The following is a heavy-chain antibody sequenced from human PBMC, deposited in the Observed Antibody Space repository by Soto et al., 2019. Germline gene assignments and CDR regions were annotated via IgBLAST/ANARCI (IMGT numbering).Heavy chain of an antibody. CDR2: IYYSGST. V-gene: IGHV4-59*08. Sequence: PSETLSLTCTVSGGSISSYYWSWIRQPPGKGLEWIGYIYYSGSTNYNPSLKSRVTISVDTSKNQFSLKLSSVTAADTAVYYCASGLHPPYYGSGSPDYYYYYMDVWGKGTTVTVSS. D-gene: IGHD3-10*01. CDR1: GGSISSYY. J-gene: IGHJ6*03. CDR3: ASGLHPPYYGSGSPDYYYYYMDV.